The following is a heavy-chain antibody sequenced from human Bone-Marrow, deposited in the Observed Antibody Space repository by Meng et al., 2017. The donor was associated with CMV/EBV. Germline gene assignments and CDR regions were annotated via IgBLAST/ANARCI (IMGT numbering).Heavy chain of an antibody. Sequence: GGSLRLSCAASGFTFSSYWMHWVRQAPGKGLVWVSRINSDGSSTSYADSVKGRFTISRDNSKNTLYLQMNSLRAEDTAVYYCAKDSSSSNSLYGMDVWGQGNTVTVSS. CDR3: AKDSSSSNSLYGMDV. J-gene: IGHJ6*02. CDR1: GFTFSSYW. V-gene: IGHV3-74*01. D-gene: IGHD6-6*01. CDR2: INSDGSST.